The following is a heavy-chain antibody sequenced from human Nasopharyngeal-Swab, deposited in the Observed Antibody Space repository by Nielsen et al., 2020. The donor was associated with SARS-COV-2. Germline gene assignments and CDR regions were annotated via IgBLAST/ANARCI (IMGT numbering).Heavy chain of an antibody. CDR2: IRQDGSEK. CDR1: GFTFSSYW. V-gene: IGHV3-7*03. CDR3: ARVRKESIAARPGVYYYYYGMDV. J-gene: IGHJ6*02. Sequence: LTCAAFGFTFSSYWMSWVRQAPGKGLEWVANIRQDGSEKYYVGPVKGRFTISRDNDKNSLYLQMNSLRAEDTAVYYCARVRKESIAARPGVYYYYYGMDVWGQGTTVTVSS. D-gene: IGHD6-6*01.